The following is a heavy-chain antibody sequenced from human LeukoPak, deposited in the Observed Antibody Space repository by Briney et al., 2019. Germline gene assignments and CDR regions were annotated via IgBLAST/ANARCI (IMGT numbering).Heavy chain of an antibody. CDR2: VDFSGRP. CDR1: GGSITNSDYF. J-gene: IGHJ4*02. D-gene: IGHD3-10*01. V-gene: IGHV4-39*01. Sequence: SETLSLTCTVSGGSITNSDYFWGWIRQPPGKGLEWMGNVDFSGRPHRNPSLMGRVTINADRSRNQFSLNLSSVTAADTAVYFCARLDASLAHLSGSFPDYWGQGALVTVSS. CDR3: ARLDASLAHLSGSFPDY.